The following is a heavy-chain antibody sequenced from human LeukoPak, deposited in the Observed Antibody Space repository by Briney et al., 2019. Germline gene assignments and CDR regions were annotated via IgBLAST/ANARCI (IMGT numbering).Heavy chain of an antibody. D-gene: IGHD4/OR15-4a*01. J-gene: IGHJ4*02. V-gene: IGHV4-38-2*02. CDR2: FHYSGST. Sequence: PSETLSLTCTVSGYSISSAYYWGWIRPSPGKGLEWIGSFHYSGSTSYNPSLKSRVTISVDSSKNQFSLRLSSVTAADTAVYYCARRAGAYSHPYDYWGQGTLVTVSS. CDR1: GYSISSAYY. CDR3: ARRAGAYSHPYDY.